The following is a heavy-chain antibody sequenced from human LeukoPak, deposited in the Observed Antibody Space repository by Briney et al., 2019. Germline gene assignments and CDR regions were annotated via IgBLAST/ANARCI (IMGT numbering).Heavy chain of an antibody. D-gene: IGHD3-3*01. V-gene: IGHV3-11*04. Sequence: GGSLRLSCAASGFTFSAYYMSWLRQAPGKGLEWLSYISSSGSTIYYADSVKGRFTISRDNAKNSLYLQMNSLRAEDTAVYYCARDRYYDFWSGLSGGYYYYMDVWGKGTTVTVSS. CDR2: ISSSGSTI. CDR1: GFTFSAYY. CDR3: ARDRYYDFWSGLSGGYYYYMDV. J-gene: IGHJ6*03.